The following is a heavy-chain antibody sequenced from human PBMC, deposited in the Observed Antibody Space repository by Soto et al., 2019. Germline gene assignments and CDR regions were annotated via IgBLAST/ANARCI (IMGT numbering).Heavy chain of an antibody. J-gene: IGHJ1*01. CDR2: INPSGGST. CDR3: ARADYYDRSGFYYDC. V-gene: IGHV1-46*01. CDR1: GYIFTNHY. Sequence: ASVKVXCKASGYIFTNHYIHWVRQAPGQGPEWMGIINPSGGSTNYLQKFQGRITMTRDTSTSTVYMELSSLRSEDTPVYFCARADYYDRSGFYYDCWGQGSLVTVSS. D-gene: IGHD3-22*01.